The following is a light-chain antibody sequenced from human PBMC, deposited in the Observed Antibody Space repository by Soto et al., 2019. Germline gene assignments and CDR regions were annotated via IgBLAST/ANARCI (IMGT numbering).Light chain of an antibody. CDR1: QSISSW. J-gene: IGKJ4*01. CDR2: AAS. Sequence: DIQMTQSPSTLSASVGDRVTITCRASQSISSWLAWYQQKPGKAPNLLIYAASSLQSGVPSRFSGSGSGTDFTLTITSLQPEDFATYYCQQSSITPLTFGGGTKV. V-gene: IGKV1-39*01. CDR3: QQSSITPLT.